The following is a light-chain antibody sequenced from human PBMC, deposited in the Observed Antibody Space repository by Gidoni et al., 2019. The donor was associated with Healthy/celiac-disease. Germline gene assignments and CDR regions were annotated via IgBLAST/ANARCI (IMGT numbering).Light chain of an antibody. CDR1: QGISSY. CDR3: QQLDSYLLT. CDR2: AAS. Sequence: DIQLTQSPSFLSASVGDRVTITCWASQGISSYLAWYQQKPGKAPKLLIYAASNLQSGVPSRFSGSGSGTEFTLTISSLQPEDFATYYCQQLDSYLLTFGGGTKVEIK. V-gene: IGKV1-9*01. J-gene: IGKJ4*01.